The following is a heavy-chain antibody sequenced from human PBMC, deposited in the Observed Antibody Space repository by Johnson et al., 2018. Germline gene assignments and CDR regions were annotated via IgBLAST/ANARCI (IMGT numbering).Heavy chain of an antibody. D-gene: IGHD3-3*01. V-gene: IGHV1-58*01. CDR3: AADRTFDFWSGYYAFDI. CDR1: GFTFSSSA. J-gene: IGHJ3*02. CDR2: IVAGSGNT. Sequence: QLVQSGPEVKKPETSVKVSCKASGFTFSSSAVQWVRQARGQRPEWIGWIVAGSGNTKYAQKFQERVTITRDMSTSTAYMERSSLRSEDTAVYYCAADRTFDFWSGYYAFDIWGQGTMVTVSS.